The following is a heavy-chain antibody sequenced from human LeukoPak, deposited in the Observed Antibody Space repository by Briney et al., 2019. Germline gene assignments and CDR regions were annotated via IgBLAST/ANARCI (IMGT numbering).Heavy chain of an antibody. V-gene: IGHV3-21*01. D-gene: IGHD3-16*02. Sequence: GGSLRLSCAASGFTFSSYSMNWVRQAPGKGLEWVSSISSSSSYVYSADSVKGRFTISRDNAKDSLYLQMNSLRAEDTAVYYCARGDDYVWGSYRYADYWGQGTLVAVSS. J-gene: IGHJ4*02. CDR3: ARGDDYVWGSYRYADY. CDR2: ISSSSSYV. CDR1: GFTFSSYS.